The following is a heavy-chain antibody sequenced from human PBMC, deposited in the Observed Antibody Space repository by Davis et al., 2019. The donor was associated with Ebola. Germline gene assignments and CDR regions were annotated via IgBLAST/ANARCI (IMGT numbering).Heavy chain of an antibody. J-gene: IGHJ6*02. D-gene: IGHD3-10*01. CDR2: ISYDGSNK. Sequence: GESLKISCAASGFTFSSYAMHWVRQAPGKGLEWVAVISYDGSNKYYADSVKGRFTISRDNSKNTLYLQMNSLRAEDTAVYYCAKEGFWEYYYGMDVWGQGTTVTVSS. CDR1: GFTFSSYA. CDR3: AKEGFWEYYYGMDV. V-gene: IGHV3-30-3*01.